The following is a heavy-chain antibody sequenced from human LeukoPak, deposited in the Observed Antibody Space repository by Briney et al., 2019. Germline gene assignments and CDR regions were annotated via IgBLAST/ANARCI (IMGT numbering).Heavy chain of an antibody. Sequence: GGSLRLSCAASGFTFSSYSMNWVRQAPGKGLEWVANIKEDGSEKYYVDSVEGRFTISRDNAKNSLYLQMNSLRVEDTAVYYCARALAVAGTGYWGQGTLVTVSS. V-gene: IGHV3-7*01. CDR2: IKEDGSEK. D-gene: IGHD6-19*01. CDR1: GFTFSSYS. CDR3: ARALAVAGTGY. J-gene: IGHJ4*02.